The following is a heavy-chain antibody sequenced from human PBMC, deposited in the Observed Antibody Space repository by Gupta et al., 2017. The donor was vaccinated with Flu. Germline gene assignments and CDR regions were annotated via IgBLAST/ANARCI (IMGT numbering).Heavy chain of an antibody. CDR2: ISAYKGNT. Sequence: EWMGWISAYKGNTNYAQKFQGRITLTTDTSTSTAYMDLRSLRSDDTAMYFCARDQLGCSSTSCYNGRTGFDYWGQGTLVTVSS. J-gene: IGHJ4*02. V-gene: IGHV1-18*01. D-gene: IGHD2-2*02. CDR3: ARDQLGCSSTSCYNGRTGFDY.